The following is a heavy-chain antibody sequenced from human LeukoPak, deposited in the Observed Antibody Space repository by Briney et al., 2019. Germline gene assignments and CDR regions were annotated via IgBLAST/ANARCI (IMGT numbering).Heavy chain of an antibody. D-gene: IGHD3-10*01. Sequence: SQTLSLTCAISGDSVSSNSAAWNWIRQSPSRGLEWLGRTYYRSKWYNDYAVSVKSRITINPDTSKNQFSLQLNSVTPEDTAVYYCARAWDYYGSGSSFYYYYYMDVWGKGTTVTISS. CDR2: TYYRSKWYN. V-gene: IGHV6-1*01. J-gene: IGHJ6*03. CDR1: GDSVSSNSAA. CDR3: ARAWDYYGSGSSFYYYYYMDV.